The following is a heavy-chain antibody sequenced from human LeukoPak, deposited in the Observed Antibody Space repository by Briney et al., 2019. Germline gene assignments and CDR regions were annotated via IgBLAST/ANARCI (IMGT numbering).Heavy chain of an antibody. V-gene: IGHV4-59*01. J-gene: IGHJ4*02. D-gene: IGHD5-24*01. CDR2: IYYSGST. CDR1: GGSISSYY. Sequence: PSETLSLTCTVSGGSISSYYWSWSRQPPGKGLEWIGYIYYSGSTNYNPSLKSRVTISVDTSKNQFSLKLSSVTAADMAVYYCARGGDGYENDYWGQGTLVTVSS. CDR3: ARGGDGYENDY.